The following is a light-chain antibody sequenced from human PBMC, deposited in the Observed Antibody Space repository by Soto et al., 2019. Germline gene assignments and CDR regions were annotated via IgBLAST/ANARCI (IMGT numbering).Light chain of an antibody. Sequence: QSALTQPASVSGSPGQSITISCTGTSSDVGGYNYVSWFQQHPGKAPKLKIYEVSNRPSGVSNRFSGSKSGYTASLTISELQDEDEADYYCTSFTSSSPGVFGGGTKLTVL. CDR2: EVS. V-gene: IGLV2-14*03. CDR3: TSFTSSSPGV. CDR1: SSDVGGYNY. J-gene: IGLJ3*02.